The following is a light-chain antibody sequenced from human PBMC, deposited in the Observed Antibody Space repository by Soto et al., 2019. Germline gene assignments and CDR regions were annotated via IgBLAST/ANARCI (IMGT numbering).Light chain of an antibody. CDR2: DAS. CDR1: QNVNNY. J-gene: IGKJ4*01. CDR3: QQRSIWPPLT. V-gene: IGKV3-11*01. Sequence: EIVLTQSPATLSLSPGERATLSCRASQNVNNYLEWYQQKPGQAPRLLIYDASNRAAGIPARFSGSGSGTDFTLTISSVEPEHFAVYYCQQRSIWPPLTFGGGTKVEIK.